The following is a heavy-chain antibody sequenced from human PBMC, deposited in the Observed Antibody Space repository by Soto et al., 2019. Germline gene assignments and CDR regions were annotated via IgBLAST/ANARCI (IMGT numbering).Heavy chain of an antibody. CDR3: ARDQHNSGWGDALDI. D-gene: IGHD6-19*01. CDR1: GLTFRNYA. Sequence: QVQLVESGGGVVEPGRSLRLSCADSGLTFRNYAMHWVRQAPGKGLEWVAILSFDGSMRSYADSVRGRFTISRDNSKNTLYLPMNSLRAEDTAVYYCARDQHNSGWGDALDILGQGTMVTVAS. CDR2: LSFDGSMR. J-gene: IGHJ3*02. V-gene: IGHV3-30-3*01.